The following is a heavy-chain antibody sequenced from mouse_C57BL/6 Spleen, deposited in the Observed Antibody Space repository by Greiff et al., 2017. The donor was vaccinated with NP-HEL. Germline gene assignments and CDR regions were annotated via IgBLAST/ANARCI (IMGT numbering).Heavy chain of an antibody. CDR3: AGGGEYGDDEDYYDMDY. D-gene: IGHD2-14*01. CDR2: IYPGDGDT. CDR1: GYAFSSSW. V-gene: IGHV1-82*01. Sequence: QVQLQQSGPELVKPGASVKISCKASGYAFSSSWMHWVKQRPGKGLEWIGRIYPGDGDTNYNGKFKGKATLTADTSSSPAYLPLSSLTAEDAAVYCGAGGGEYGDDEDYYDMDYWGQGTTVTVSS. J-gene: IGHJ4*01.